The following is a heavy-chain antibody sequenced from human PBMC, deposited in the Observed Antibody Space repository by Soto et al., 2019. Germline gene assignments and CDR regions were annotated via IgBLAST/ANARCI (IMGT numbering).Heavy chain of an antibody. J-gene: IGHJ5*02. CDR2: IKEDGGEQ. CDR1: GFSFGGYW. V-gene: IGHV3-7*03. CDR3: AITTSTVSYWFDP. D-gene: IGHD4-4*01. Sequence: GGSLRLSCVASGFSFGGYWMSWVRQAPGKGPEWVANIKEDGGEQHYVDSVKGRFTISRANTENSLFLQMNNLRVEDSAIYYCAITTSTVSYWFDPWG.